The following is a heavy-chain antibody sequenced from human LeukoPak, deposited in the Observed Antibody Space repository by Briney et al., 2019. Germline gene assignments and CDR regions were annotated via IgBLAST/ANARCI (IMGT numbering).Heavy chain of an antibody. CDR3: ARVASYYDSSGYYDY. CDR1: GFTFSNAW. Sequence: GGSLRLSCAASGFTFSNAWMSWVRQAPGKGLEWVAVIRYDGSNKYYADSVKGRFTISRDNSKNSLYLQMNSLRAEDTAVYYCARVASYYDSSGYYDYWGQGTLVTVSS. CDR2: IRYDGSNK. D-gene: IGHD3-22*01. V-gene: IGHV3-33*08. J-gene: IGHJ4*02.